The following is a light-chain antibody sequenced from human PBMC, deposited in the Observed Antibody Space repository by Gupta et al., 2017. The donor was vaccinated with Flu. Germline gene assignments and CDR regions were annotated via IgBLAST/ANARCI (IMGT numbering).Light chain of an antibody. J-gene: IGLJ3*02. Sequence: SYVLTQPPSVSVAPGQTARISCGGNNIGSESVHWYQQQPGQAPVLVVFDDSYRPSGIPDRFSGSNSRNTATLTISRVEAGDEADYYCQVWETSSDYPGVFGGGTKLTVL. V-gene: IGLV3-21*02. CDR1: NIGSES. CDR3: QVWETSSDYPGV. CDR2: DDS.